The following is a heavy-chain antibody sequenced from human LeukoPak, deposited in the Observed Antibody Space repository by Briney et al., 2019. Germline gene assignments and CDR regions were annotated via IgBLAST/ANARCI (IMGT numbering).Heavy chain of an antibody. Sequence: GASVKVSCKASGYTFTSYGINSVRQAPGQGLEWMGRIIPILDVTNYAQKFQGRVTITADEFTGTAYMELSSLRSEDTAVFYCASNTNYYENTGHYVLDSWGQGTLVTVSS. CDR3: ASNTNYYENTGHYVLDS. CDR1: GYTFTSYG. CDR2: IIPILDVT. J-gene: IGHJ4*02. V-gene: IGHV1-69*04. D-gene: IGHD3-22*01.